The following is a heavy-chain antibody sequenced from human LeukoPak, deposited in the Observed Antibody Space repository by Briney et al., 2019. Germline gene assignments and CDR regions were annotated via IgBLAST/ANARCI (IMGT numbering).Heavy chain of an antibody. CDR3: ARCYDFWSGYYWDFDY. CDR1: GYTFTSYG. CDR2: ISAYNGNT. V-gene: IGHV1-18*01. D-gene: IGHD3-3*01. J-gene: IGHJ4*02. Sequence: ASVKVSCKASGYTFTSYGISWVRQAPGQGLEWVGWISAYNGNTNYAQKLQGRVTMTTDTSTSTAYMELRSLRSDDTAVYYCARCYDFWSGYYWDFDYWGQGTLVTVSS.